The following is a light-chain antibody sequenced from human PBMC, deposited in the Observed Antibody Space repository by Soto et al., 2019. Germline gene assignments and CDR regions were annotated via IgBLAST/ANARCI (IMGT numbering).Light chain of an antibody. Sequence: DIQMTQSPSSLSSSVGDSVTITCRASQKINNFLNWYQQKPGKAPKLLIFLASTLESGVPSRFGGSGSGTDFTLSSSSLQPEDSAIYYFQRSLGNPRTFGGWTKVEIQ. J-gene: IGKJ4*01. CDR1: QKINNF. CDR3: QRSLGNPRT. V-gene: IGKV1-39*01. CDR2: LAS.